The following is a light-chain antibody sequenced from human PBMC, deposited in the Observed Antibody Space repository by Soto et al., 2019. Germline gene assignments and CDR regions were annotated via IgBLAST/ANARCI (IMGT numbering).Light chain of an antibody. Sequence: EIFLTQSPDTLSLSPGERATLSCRASQSVTNYIAWYQQKPGQAPRLLIYDASNSATGVAATFSGSGSGTDFTLTISDLEPADSGLCYCQQRLNWPPGFGQGTKVEIK. CDR1: QSVTNY. CDR2: DAS. V-gene: IGKV3-11*01. J-gene: IGKJ1*01. CDR3: QQRLNWPPG.